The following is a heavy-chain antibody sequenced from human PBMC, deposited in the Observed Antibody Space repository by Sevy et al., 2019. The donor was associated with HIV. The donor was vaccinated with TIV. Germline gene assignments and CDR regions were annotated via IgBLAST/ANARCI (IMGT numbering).Heavy chain of an antibody. CDR1: GFTFSSYA. V-gene: IGHV3-23*01. J-gene: IGHJ5*02. Sequence: GGSLRLSCVVSGFTFSSYALSWVRQAPGKGLEWVSVISGSGDTTYYADSVKGRFTISRDNSKNTVYLQINSRRAEDTAVYYCTRNGGAFDNGFDPWGQGTLVTVSS. CDR2: ISGSGDTT. D-gene: IGHD2-8*01. CDR3: TRNGGAFDNGFDP.